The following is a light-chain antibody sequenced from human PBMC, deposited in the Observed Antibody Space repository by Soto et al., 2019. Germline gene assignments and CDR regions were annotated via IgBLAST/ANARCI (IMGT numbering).Light chain of an antibody. CDR2: DVS. CDR3: SSYTSSSTSYVV. V-gene: IGLV2-14*01. Sequence: QSALTQPASVSGSPGQSITISCTGTSSDVGGYNYVSWYQQHPGKAPKLMIYDVSNRPSGVSNRFSGSKSGNTASLTISGLQAEDEVDYYCSSYTSSSTSYVVFGGGTKVTVL. J-gene: IGLJ2*01. CDR1: SSDVGGYNY.